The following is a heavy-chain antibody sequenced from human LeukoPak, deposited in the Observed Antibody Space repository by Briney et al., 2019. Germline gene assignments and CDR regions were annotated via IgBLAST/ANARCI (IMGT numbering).Heavy chain of an antibody. D-gene: IGHD5-24*01. V-gene: IGHV4-39*07. Sequence: TSETLSLTCTVSGGSISSSSYYWGWIRQPPGKGLEWIGSIYYSGSTYYNPSLKSRVTISVDTSKNQFSLKLSSVTAADTAVYYCARGVPQDGYNLDYWGQGTLVTVSS. CDR1: GGSISSSSYY. CDR3: ARGVPQDGYNLDY. J-gene: IGHJ4*02. CDR2: IYYSGST.